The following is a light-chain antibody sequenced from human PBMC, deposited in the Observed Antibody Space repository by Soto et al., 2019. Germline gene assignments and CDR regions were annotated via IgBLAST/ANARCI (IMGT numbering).Light chain of an antibody. J-gene: IGKJ4*01. CDR2: DAS. CDR3: QQYGSSPLT. Sequence: EILLTQSPGTLSLSPGERATLSCRASQSVSSSYLVWYQQKPGQAPRLLIFDASNRATGIPDRFSGSGSGTDFTLTISRLEPEDFAVYYCQQYGSSPLTFGGGTKVEIK. CDR1: QSVSSSY. V-gene: IGKV3-20*01.